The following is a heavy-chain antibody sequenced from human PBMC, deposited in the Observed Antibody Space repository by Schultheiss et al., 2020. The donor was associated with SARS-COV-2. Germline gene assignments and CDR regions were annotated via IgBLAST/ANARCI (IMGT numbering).Heavy chain of an antibody. CDR2: IWYDGSNK. CDR3: AKDRTIAVAGTGDY. V-gene: IGHV3-30*07. D-gene: IGHD6-19*01. J-gene: IGHJ4*02. Sequence: GGSLRLSCAASGFTFSSYAMHWVRQAPGKGLEWVAVIWYDGSNKYYADSVKGRFTISRDNSKNTLYLQMNSLRAEDTAVYYCAKDRTIAVAGTGDYWGQGTLVTVSS. CDR1: GFTFSSYA.